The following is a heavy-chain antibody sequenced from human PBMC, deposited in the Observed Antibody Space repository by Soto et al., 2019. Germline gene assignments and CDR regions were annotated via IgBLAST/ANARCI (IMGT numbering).Heavy chain of an antibody. CDR3: ARDPPYYYGSGSYGSYYYYMDV. CDR1: GYTFTSYA. CDR2: INAGNGNT. D-gene: IGHD3-10*01. V-gene: IGHV1-3*01. Sequence: ASVKVSCKASGYTFTSYAMHWVRQAPGQRLEWMGWINAGNGNTKYSQKFQGRVTITRDTSASTAYMELSSLRSEDTAVYYCARDPPYYYGSGSYGSYYYYMDVWAKGTTVTVSS. J-gene: IGHJ6*03.